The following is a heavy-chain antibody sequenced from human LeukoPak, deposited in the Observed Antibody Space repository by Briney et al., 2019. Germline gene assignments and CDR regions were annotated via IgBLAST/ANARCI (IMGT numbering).Heavy chain of an antibody. J-gene: IGHJ4*02. CDR3: ARDGEGSGSSWVITHDY. V-gene: IGHV3-23*01. CDR1: GFTFSTYA. D-gene: IGHD3-10*01. Sequence: GGSLRLSCAASGFTFSTYAMAWVRQAPGKGLEWVSAIGGSGGTTYTADSVKGRFTISRDNSKNTLFLQMNSFRVEDTALYYCARDGEGSGSSWVITHDYWGQGALVTVSS. CDR2: IGGSGGTT.